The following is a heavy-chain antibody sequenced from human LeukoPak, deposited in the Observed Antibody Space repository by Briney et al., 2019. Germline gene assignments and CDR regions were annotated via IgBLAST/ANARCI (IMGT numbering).Heavy chain of an antibody. Sequence: GGSLRLSCAASGFTFSGYAMSWVRQAPGKGLEWVSAISGSGGSTYYADSVKGRFNVSRDNSKNTLYLQMNSLRAEDTAVYYCAKSTTGGYGYYAVDYLGQGTLVTVSS. J-gene: IGHJ4*02. CDR3: AKSTTGGYGYYAVDY. D-gene: IGHD3-3*01. CDR2: ISGSGGST. CDR1: GFTFSGYA. V-gene: IGHV3-23*01.